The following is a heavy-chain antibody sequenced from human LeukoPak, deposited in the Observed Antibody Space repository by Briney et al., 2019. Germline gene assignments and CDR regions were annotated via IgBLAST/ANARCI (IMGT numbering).Heavy chain of an antibody. Sequence: GGSLRLSCAASGFTFSSYWMTWVRQAPGKGLEWVCSINRDGSGKYYVDSVKGRFTISRDNAKNSLCLQMNSLRADDTAVYYCARDAYGTGSLDYWGQGTLVTVSS. CDR1: GFTFSSYW. V-gene: IGHV3-7*04. CDR2: INRDGSGK. D-gene: IGHD3-10*01. CDR3: ARDAYGTGSLDY. J-gene: IGHJ4*02.